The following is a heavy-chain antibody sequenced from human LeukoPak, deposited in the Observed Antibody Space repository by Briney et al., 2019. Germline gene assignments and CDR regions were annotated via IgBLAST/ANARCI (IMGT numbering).Heavy chain of an antibody. J-gene: IGHJ3*02. CDR3: AKDLSSGRVLESGAFDI. Sequence: PGRSLRLSCAASGFTFDDYAMHWVRQAPGKGLEWVSGISWNSDSIGYADSVKGRFTIPRDNAKNSLYLQMNSLRAEDMALYYCAKDLSSGRVLESGAFDIWGQGTMVTVSS. V-gene: IGHV3-9*03. CDR2: ISWNSDSI. CDR1: GFTFDDYA. D-gene: IGHD6-19*01.